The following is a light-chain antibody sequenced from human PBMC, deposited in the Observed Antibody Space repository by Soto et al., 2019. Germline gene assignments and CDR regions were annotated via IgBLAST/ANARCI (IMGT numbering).Light chain of an antibody. CDR3: QQYNDWPRT. CDR2: GAS. J-gene: IGKJ1*01. Sequence: EIVMTQSPATLSVSPGERATLSCRASQSVGSNLAWYQQKPGQAPRLLIYGASTRATGIPARFSGSGSGTEFTLTISSLQSEDYAVYYCQQYNDWPRTFSQGTKVEIK. V-gene: IGKV3-15*01. CDR1: QSVGSN.